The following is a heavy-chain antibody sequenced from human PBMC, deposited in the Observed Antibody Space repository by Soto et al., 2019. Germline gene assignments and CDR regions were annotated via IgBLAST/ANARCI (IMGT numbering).Heavy chain of an antibody. Sequence: SETLSLTCSVSGFAISRGYYWSWVRQPPGKGLEWIGSIYPSESSYHNPSLATRLRLSIDTSKNQFTLNLTSVTAADTALYFCAREKVGTTFFDNWGQGIQVTVSS. J-gene: IGHJ4*02. CDR2: IYPSESS. CDR1: GFAISRGYY. V-gene: IGHV4-38-2*02. CDR3: AREKVGTTFFDN. D-gene: IGHD1-1*01.